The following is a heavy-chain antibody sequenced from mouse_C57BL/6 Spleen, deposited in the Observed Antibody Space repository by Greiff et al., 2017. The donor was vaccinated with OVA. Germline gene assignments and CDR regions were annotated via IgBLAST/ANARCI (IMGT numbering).Heavy chain of an antibody. CDR3: ARLSPGFAY. D-gene: IGHD6-2*01. CDR1: GFTFSDYG. V-gene: IGHV5-17*01. J-gene: IGHJ3*01. Sequence: EVMLVESGGGLVKPGGSLKLSCAASGFTFSDYGMHWVRQAPEKGLEWVAYISSGSSTIYYADTVKGRFTISRDNAKNTLFLQMTSLRSEDTAMYYCARLSPGFAYWGQGTLVTVSA. CDR2: ISSGSSTI.